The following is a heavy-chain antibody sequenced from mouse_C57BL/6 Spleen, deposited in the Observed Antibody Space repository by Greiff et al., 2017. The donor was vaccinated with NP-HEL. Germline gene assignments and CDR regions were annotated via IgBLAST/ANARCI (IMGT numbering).Heavy chain of an antibody. Sequence: EVQLQQSGPELVKPGASVKISCKASGYTFTDYYMNWVKQSHGKSLEWIGDINPNNGGTSYNQKFKGKATLTVDKSSSTAYMELRSLTSEDSAVYYCARRTLGGADYWGQGTTLTVSS. CDR3: ARRTLGGADY. CDR2: INPNNGGT. D-gene: IGHD4-1*01. V-gene: IGHV1-26*01. J-gene: IGHJ2*01. CDR1: GYTFTDYY.